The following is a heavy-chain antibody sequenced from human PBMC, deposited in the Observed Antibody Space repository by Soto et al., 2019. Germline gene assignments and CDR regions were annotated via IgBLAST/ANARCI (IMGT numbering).Heavy chain of an antibody. V-gene: IGHV4-31*03. D-gene: IGHD1-1*01. CDR1: GGSISSGGNY. J-gene: IGHJ5*02. CDR2: IYYSGST. Sequence: QVQLQESGPGLVNPSQTLSLTCTVSGGSISSGGNYWSWIRQHPVKGLEWIGYIYYSGSTYYNPSLKSRVSMSVDTSKNQFSLKLSSVTAADTAVYYCARYQTATAVGWFDPWGQGTLVTVSS. CDR3: ARYQTATAVGWFDP.